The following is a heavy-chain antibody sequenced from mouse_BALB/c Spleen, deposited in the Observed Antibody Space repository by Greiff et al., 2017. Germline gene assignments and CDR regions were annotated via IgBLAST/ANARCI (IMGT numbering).Heavy chain of an antibody. CDR2: ISSGSITI. CDR3: AREKYYDYSMDY. J-gene: IGHJ4*01. Sequence: EVMLVESGGGLVQPGGSRKLSCAASGFTFSSFGMHWVRQAPEKGLEWVAYISSGSITIYYADTVKGRFTVSRDNPKNTLFLQMTSLRSEDTAMYYCAREKYYDYSMDYWGQGTSVTVSS. D-gene: IGHD2-4*01. V-gene: IGHV5-17*02. CDR1: GFTFSSFG.